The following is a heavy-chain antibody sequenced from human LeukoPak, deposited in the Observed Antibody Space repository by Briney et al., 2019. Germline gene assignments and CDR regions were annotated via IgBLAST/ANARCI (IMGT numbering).Heavy chain of an antibody. CDR3: ASDGDYVNGAFDI. CDR1: GGSISSGSYY. Sequence: SQTLSLTCTVSGGSISSGSYYWSWLRQPAGKGLEWIGRIYTSGSTNYNPSLKSRVTISVDTSKNQFSLKLSSVTAADTAVYYCASDGDYVNGAFDIWGQGTMVTVSS. V-gene: IGHV4-61*02. D-gene: IGHD4-17*01. CDR2: IYTSGST. J-gene: IGHJ3*02.